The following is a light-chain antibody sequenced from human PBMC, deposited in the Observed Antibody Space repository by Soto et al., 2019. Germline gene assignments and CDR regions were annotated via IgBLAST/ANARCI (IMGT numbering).Light chain of an antibody. V-gene: IGLV2-14*01. CDR1: SSDVGGYNY. Sequence: QSVLTQPASVSGSPGQSITISCTGTSSDVGGYNYVSWYRQHPGKAPKLMIYEVSNRPSGVSNRFSGSKSDNTASLTISGLQAEDEADYYCSSYTSSSTPVVFGGGTQLTVL. J-gene: IGLJ2*01. CDR3: SSYTSSSTPVV. CDR2: EVS.